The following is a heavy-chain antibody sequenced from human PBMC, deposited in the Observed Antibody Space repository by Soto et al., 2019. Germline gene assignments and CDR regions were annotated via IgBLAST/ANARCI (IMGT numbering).Heavy chain of an antibody. CDR3: ARDGTIQMANFDF. J-gene: IGHJ4*02. Sequence: QVLLMQSGAEVKKPGSSVKVSCTSSGGPFSSYGISWVRQVPGQGLEWLGGIIPLLGTPSYARKFQDRLTISADESTTTAYMELSSLTSEDTAMYFCARDGTIQMANFDFWGQGTLVTVSS. CDR1: GGPFSSYG. D-gene: IGHD1-1*01. CDR2: IIPLLGTP. V-gene: IGHV1-69*01.